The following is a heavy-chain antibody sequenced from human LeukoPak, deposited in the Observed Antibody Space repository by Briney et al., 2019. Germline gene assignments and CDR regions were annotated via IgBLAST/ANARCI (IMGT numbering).Heavy chain of an antibody. J-gene: IGHJ4*02. CDR3: ARAAAGIPRFDY. CDR2: ISSSSTTI. CDR1: GFTFSIYS. D-gene: IGHD6-13*01. V-gene: IGHV3-48*02. Sequence: PGGSLRLSCAASGFTFSIYSLNWVRQAPGKGLEWVSYISSSSTTIYYADSVKGRFTISRDNAKNSLYLQMNSLRDEDTAVYYCARAAAGIPRFDYRGQGTLVTVSS.